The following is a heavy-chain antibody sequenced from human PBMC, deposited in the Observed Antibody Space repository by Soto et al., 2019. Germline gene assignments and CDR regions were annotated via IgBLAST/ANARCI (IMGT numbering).Heavy chain of an antibody. CDR1: GGSISSGDYY. Sequence: SETLSLTCTVSGGSISSGDYYWSWIRQPPGKGLEWIGYIYYSGSTYYNPSLKSRVTISVDTSKNQFSLKLSSVTAADTAVYYCARDSDSSGYSQGPYSYYYGMDVWGQGTTVTVSS. D-gene: IGHD3-22*01. V-gene: IGHV4-30-4*01. CDR2: IYYSGST. J-gene: IGHJ6*02. CDR3: ARDSDSSGYSQGPYSYYYGMDV.